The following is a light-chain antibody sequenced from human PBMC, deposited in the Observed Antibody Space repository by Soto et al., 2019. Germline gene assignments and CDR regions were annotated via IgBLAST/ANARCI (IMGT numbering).Light chain of an antibody. CDR1: SSNIENNP. V-gene: IGLV1-51*01. CDR3: GTWDSSLSAGV. CDR2: DND. J-gene: IGLJ2*01. Sequence: QSVLTQPPSVSAAPGQRVTISCSGSSSNIENNPVSWYQQLPGTVPRLLIHDNDKRPSGIPDRFSGSKSGTSATLGITGLQTGDEVDYYCGTWDSSLSAGVFGGGTKLTVL.